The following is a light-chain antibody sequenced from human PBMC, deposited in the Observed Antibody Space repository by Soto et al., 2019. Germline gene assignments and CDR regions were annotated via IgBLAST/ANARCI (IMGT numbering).Light chain of an antibody. Sequence: DIQMTQSPSTLSASVGDRVTITCRASQSISSWLAWYQQKPGEAPKLLIYDASSLASGAPTRFSGSGSGTDSILTISSQYPDDFPSYCRQQYNRHPFTFGPGTKVDSK. J-gene: IGKJ3*01. CDR3: QQYNRHPFT. V-gene: IGKV1-5*01. CDR2: DAS. CDR1: QSISSW.